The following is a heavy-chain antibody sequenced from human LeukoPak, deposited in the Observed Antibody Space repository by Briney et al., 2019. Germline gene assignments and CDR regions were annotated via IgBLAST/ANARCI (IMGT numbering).Heavy chain of an antibody. J-gene: IGHJ4*02. CDR2: MSYDGSHK. V-gene: IGHV3-30*18. CDR1: GFTFSNYG. D-gene: IGHD2-2*01. CDR3: AKAALRYQLLSSLDY. Sequence: GGSLRLSCAASGFTFSNYGMHWVRQAPGKGLEGVAVMSYDGSHKYHADSVKGRFTISRDKSKNTLYLQMNSLRAEDTAIYYCAKAALRYQLLSSLDYWGQGTLVTVSS.